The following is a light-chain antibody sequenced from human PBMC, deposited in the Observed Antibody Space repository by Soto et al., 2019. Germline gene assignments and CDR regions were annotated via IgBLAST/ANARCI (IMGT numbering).Light chain of an antibody. CDR2: DAS. Sequence: EIVLTQSPATLSLSPGERATLSFRASQSVSSYLTWYQQKPGQAPRLLIYDASNRATGIPARFSGSGSGTDFTLTISSLEPEDFAVYYCQQRSNWLTFGGGTKVEIK. J-gene: IGKJ4*01. CDR1: QSVSSY. V-gene: IGKV3-11*01. CDR3: QQRSNWLT.